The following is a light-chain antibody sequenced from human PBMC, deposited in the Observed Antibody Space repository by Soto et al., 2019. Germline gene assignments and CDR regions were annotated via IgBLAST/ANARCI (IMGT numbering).Light chain of an antibody. CDR1: QSVSSN. CDR2: GAS. CDR3: QQYNNWWT. J-gene: IGKJ1*01. V-gene: IGKV3-15*01. Sequence: EIVLTQSPATLSLSPGERATLSCRASQSVSSNLAWYQQKPGQAPRLLIYGASTRATGIPARFTGSGSGTEFTLTISSLQFDDSAVYYCQQYNNWWTFGQGTKV.